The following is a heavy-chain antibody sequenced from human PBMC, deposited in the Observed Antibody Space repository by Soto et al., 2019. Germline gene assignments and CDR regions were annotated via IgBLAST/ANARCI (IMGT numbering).Heavy chain of an antibody. CDR2: LYWDDDK. J-gene: IGHJ1*01. CDR3: AHLTYYYDSSGYYSRAEYFQH. Sequence: QITLKESGPTLVKPTQTLTLTCTFSGFSLSTSGVGVGWIRQPPGKALEWLALLYWDDDKRYSPSLKSRVTITKDSSKNQVVLTMTNMDPVDTATYYCAHLTYYYDSSGYYSRAEYFQHWGQGTLVTVAS. CDR1: GFSLSTSGVG. V-gene: IGHV2-5*02. D-gene: IGHD3-22*01.